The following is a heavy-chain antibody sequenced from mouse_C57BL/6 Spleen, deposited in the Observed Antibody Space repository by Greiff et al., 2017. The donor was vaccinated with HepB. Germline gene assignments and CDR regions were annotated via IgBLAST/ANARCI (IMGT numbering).Heavy chain of an antibody. CDR3: GRNYGSGYNYFDY. CDR1: GFTFSDYG. CDR2: ISSGSSTT. D-gene: IGHD1-1*01. J-gene: IGHJ2*01. Sequence: EVKLMESGGGLVKPGGSLKLSCAASGFTFSDYGMHWVRQAPEKGLEWVAYISSGSSTTYYADTVKGRFTISRDNAKNTLFQQMISLRSEDTAMYYCGRNYGSGYNYFDYWGQGTTVTVSS. V-gene: IGHV5-17*01.